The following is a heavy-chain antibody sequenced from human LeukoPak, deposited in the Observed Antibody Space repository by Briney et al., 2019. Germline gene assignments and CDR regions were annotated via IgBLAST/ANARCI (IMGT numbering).Heavy chain of an antibody. D-gene: IGHD1-26*01. CDR1: GYTFTSYG. CDR3: ARRSFVGGSYFYYYGMDV. J-gene: IGHJ6*02. Sequence: PWASVKVSCKASGYTFTSYGISWVRQAPGQGLEWMGRINPNSGGTNYAQKFRGRVTMTRDTSISTAYMELSRLRSDDTAVYYCARRSFVGGSYFYYYGMDVWGQGTTVTVSS. V-gene: IGHV1-2*06. CDR2: INPNSGGT.